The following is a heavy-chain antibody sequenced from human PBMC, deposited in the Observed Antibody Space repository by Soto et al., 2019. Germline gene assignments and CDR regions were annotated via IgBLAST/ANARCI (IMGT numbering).Heavy chain of an antibody. D-gene: IGHD3-22*01. CDR3: ARDRSRDSSGYYFGY. V-gene: IGHV3-30-3*01. CDR1: GFTFSSYA. Sequence: QVQLVESGGGVVQPGRSLRLSCAASGFTFSSYAMHWVRQAPGKGLEWVAVISYDGSNKYYADSVKGRFTISRDNSKNTLYLKMNSLRAEDTAVYYCARDRSRDSSGYYFGYWGQGTLVTVSS. J-gene: IGHJ4*02. CDR2: ISYDGSNK.